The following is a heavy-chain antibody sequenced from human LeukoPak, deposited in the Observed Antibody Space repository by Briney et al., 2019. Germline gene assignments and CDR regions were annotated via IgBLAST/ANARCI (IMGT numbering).Heavy chain of an antibody. J-gene: IGHJ6*02. V-gene: IGHV3-30*02. CDR2: IRYDGSNK. CDR1: GFTFSSYG. D-gene: IGHD3-16*01. CDR3: ARPPQFGSYYGMDV. Sequence: GGSLRLSCAASGFTFSSYGMHWVRQAPGKGLEWVAFIRYDGSNKYYADSVKGRFTVSRDNSENTLYLEMNSLRAEDTAVYYCARPPQFGSYYGMDVWGQGTTVTVSS.